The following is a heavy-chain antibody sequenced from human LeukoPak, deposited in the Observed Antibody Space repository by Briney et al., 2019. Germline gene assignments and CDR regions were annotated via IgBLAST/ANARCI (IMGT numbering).Heavy chain of an antibody. CDR2: IIPIFGTA. Sequence: SVKVSCKASGGTFSSYAISWVRQAPGQGPEWMGGIIPIFGTANYAQKFQGRVTITADESTSTAYMELSSLRSEDTAVYYCARLPLRSIAVGYYGMDVWGQGTTVTVSS. CDR1: GGTFSSYA. J-gene: IGHJ6*02. CDR3: ARLPLRSIAVGYYGMDV. D-gene: IGHD6-6*01. V-gene: IGHV1-69*01.